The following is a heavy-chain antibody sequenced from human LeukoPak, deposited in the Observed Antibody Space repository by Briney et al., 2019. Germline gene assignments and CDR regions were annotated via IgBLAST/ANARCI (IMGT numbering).Heavy chain of an antibody. J-gene: IGHJ2*01. D-gene: IGHD2-2*01. Sequence: SETLSLTCTVSGGSISSYYWSWIRQPAGKGLEWIGRIYTSGSTNYNPSLKSRVTISVDTSKNQFSLRLSSVTAADTAVYYCVSMPYAPYCISTSCYDWYFDLWGRGTLVTVSS. CDR1: GGSISSYY. CDR3: VSMPYAPYCISTSCYDWYFDL. CDR2: IYTSGST. V-gene: IGHV4-4*07.